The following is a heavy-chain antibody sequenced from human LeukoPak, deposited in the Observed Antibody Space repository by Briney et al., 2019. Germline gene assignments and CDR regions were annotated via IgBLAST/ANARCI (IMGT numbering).Heavy chain of an antibody. V-gene: IGHV3-43*02. CDR2: VKGDGVTT. Sequence: PGGSLRLSCAASGFTFNAYAIHWVRQAPGKGLEWVSLVKGDGVTTDYANSVKGRFTVSRDNSKNSLYLQMSNLRTEGTALYYCVRDTGSGWDFDYWGQGTLVTVSS. CDR1: GFTFNAYA. D-gene: IGHD6-19*01. J-gene: IGHJ4*02. CDR3: VRDTGSGWDFDY.